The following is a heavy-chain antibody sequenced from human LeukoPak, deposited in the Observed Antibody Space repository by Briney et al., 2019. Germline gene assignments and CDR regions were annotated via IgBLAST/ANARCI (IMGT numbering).Heavy chain of an antibody. CDR1: GGSISSYY. CDR2: IHYSGST. V-gene: IGHV4-59*01. Sequence: SETLSLTCTVSGGSISSYYWSWIRQPPGKGLEWIGYIHYSGSTNYNPSLKSRVTISVDTSKNQFSLKLSSVTAADTAVYYCARAVAGTWSAFDIWGQGTMVTVSS. J-gene: IGHJ3*02. CDR3: ARAVAGTWSAFDI. D-gene: IGHD6-19*01.